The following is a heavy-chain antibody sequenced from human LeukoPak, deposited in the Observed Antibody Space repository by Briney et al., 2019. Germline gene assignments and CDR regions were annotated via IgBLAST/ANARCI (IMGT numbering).Heavy chain of an antibody. D-gene: IGHD2-15*01. Sequence: SVKVSFKASGGTFSSYAISWVRQAPGQGLEWMGRIIPIFGTANYAQKFQGRVTITTDESTSTAYMELSSLRSEDTAVYYCARDGSVVVSNYYYYYYMDVWGKGTTVTVSS. CDR2: IIPIFGTA. CDR3: ARDGSVVVSNYYYYYYMDV. J-gene: IGHJ6*03. V-gene: IGHV1-69*05. CDR1: GGTFSSYA.